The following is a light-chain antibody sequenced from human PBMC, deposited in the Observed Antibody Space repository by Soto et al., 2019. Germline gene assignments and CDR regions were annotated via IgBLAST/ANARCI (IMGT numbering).Light chain of an antibody. CDR2: LGS. Sequence: DIVMTQSPLSLPVTPGEPASISCKSSQSLLHSDGYNFLDWYLRKPGQSPQLLISLGSNRASGVPDRFSGSGSSKEFTLKISRVEAEAVGVYYCMQALQTPYTFGQGTKLEIK. CDR3: MQALQTPYT. J-gene: IGKJ2*01. CDR1: QSLLHSDGYNF. V-gene: IGKV2-28*01.